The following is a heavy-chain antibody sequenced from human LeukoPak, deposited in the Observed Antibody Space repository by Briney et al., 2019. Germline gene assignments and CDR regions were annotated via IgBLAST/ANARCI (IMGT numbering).Heavy chain of an antibody. V-gene: IGHV4-59*01. Sequence: SETLSVTCTVSGGSISSYYWSWVRQPPGEGLEWVGYIYYSGSTNYNPSLKSRVTISVDASKNQFSLKLSSVTAADTAVYYCARDSSPYYYYYMDVWGKGTTVTVSS. J-gene: IGHJ6*03. D-gene: IGHD6-19*01. CDR1: GGSISSYY. CDR2: IYYSGST. CDR3: ARDSSPYYYYYMDV.